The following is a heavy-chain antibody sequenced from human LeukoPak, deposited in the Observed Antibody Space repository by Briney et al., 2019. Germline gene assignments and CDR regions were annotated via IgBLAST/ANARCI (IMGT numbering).Heavy chain of an antibody. J-gene: IGHJ5*02. CDR3: ARGNPKTFDSSWYGGDWFDP. CDR1: GYTFTSYY. CDR2: INPSGGST. Sequence: ASVKVSCKASGYTFTSYYMHWVRQAPGQGLEWMGIINPSGGSTSYAQKFQGRVTMTRDTSTSTVYMELSSLTSDDTAVYYCARGNPKTFDSSWYGGDWFDPWGQGTLVTVSS. D-gene: IGHD6-13*01. V-gene: IGHV1-46*01.